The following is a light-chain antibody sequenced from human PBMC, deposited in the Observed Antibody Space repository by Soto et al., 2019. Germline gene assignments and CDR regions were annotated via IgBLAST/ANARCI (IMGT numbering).Light chain of an antibody. CDR3: QQYNNWPPIT. CDR2: GAS. V-gene: IGKV3-15*01. CDR1: QTLSNS. J-gene: IGKJ5*01. Sequence: EIVLTQSPGTLSLSPGERATLSCRASQTLSNSFIAWYQQKPGQPPRLLIYGASSRATGVPARFSGSGSGTEFTLTISSLQSEDFGVYYCQQYNNWPPITFGQGTRLEIK.